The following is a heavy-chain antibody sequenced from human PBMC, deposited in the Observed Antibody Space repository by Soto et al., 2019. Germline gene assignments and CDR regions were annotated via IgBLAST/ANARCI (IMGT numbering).Heavy chain of an antibody. CDR1: GITFSGFW. CDR3: ATVFEH. V-gene: IGHV3-74*01. Sequence: VPLVESGGGSVQPGGSLRLSCVASGITFSGFWMHWVRQVPGKGLGWVARVDSGGSGTSYADFVKGRFTISRDNAKNTLSLQLDSLRVEDTAVYYCATVFEHWGQGIPVTVSS. J-gene: IGHJ4*02. CDR2: VDSGGSGT.